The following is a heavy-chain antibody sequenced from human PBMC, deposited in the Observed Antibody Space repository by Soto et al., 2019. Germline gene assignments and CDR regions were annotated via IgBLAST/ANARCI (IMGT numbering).Heavy chain of an antibody. Sequence: PGESLKISWKGSGYSFTSYWISWVRQMPGKGLEWMGRIDPSDSYTNYSPSFQGHVTISADKSISTAYLQWSSLKASDTAMYYCARSESGYCSSTSCYYYGMDVWGQGTTVTVPS. CDR1: GYSFTSYW. CDR3: ARSESGYCSSTSCYYYGMDV. J-gene: IGHJ6*02. D-gene: IGHD2-2*01. V-gene: IGHV5-10-1*01. CDR2: IDPSDSYT.